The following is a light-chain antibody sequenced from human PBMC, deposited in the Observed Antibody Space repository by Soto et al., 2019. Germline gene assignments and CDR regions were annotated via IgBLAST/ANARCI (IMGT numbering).Light chain of an antibody. J-gene: IGKJ1*01. CDR1: QSISRW. CDR2: ETS. Sequence: DVHMTQSPSTLSASVLDIVTITFRASQSISRWLAWYQQKPGKAPKLLIYETSSLEDGVPSRFTGSGSGTEFSLTITSLQTEDFASYYCQQYKDYWTFGQGTKV. V-gene: IGKV1-5*03. CDR3: QQYKDYWT.